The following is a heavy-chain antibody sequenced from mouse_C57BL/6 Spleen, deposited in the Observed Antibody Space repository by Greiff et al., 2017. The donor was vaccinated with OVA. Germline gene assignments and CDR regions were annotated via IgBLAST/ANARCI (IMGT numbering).Heavy chain of an antibody. D-gene: IGHD1-1*01. V-gene: IGHV1-9*01. CDR1: GYTFTGYW. CDR3: ARNITTVVADYYAMDY. CDR2: ILPGSGST. Sequence: VQLQQSGAELMKPGASVKLSCKATGYTFTGYWIEWVKQRPGHGLEWIGEILPGSGSTNYNEKFKGKATFTADTSSNTAYMQLSSLTTDDSAIDYCARNITTVVADYYAMDYWGQGTSVTVSS. J-gene: IGHJ4*01.